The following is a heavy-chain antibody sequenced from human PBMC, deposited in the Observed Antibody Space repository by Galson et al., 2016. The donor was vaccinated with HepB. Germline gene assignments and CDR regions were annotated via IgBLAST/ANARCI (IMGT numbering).Heavy chain of an antibody. CDR3: ARDRAVWFGELLLDY. CDR2: ISAYNRNT. J-gene: IGHJ4*02. V-gene: IGHV1-18*01. D-gene: IGHD3-10*01. Sequence: SVKVSCKASGYTFSSSGISWVRQAPGQGLEWMGWISAYNRNTYYAQNFQGRVTMTTDTSTSTAYMELRSLTSDDTAVYYCARDRAVWFGELLLDYWGQGTLVTVSS. CDR1: GYTFSSSG.